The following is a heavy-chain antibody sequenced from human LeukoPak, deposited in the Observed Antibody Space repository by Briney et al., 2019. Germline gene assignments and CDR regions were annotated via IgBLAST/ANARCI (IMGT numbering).Heavy chain of an antibody. V-gene: IGHV3-23*01. CDR1: GFTFSSYA. CDR3: AKDPRYCSSTSCYGTNWFDP. Sequence: GGSLRLSCAASGFTFSSYAMSWVRQAPGKGLEWVSAISGSGGSTYYADPVKGRFTISRDNSKNTLYLQMNSLRAEDTAVYYCAKDPRYCSSTSCYGTNWFDPWGQGTLVTVSS. CDR2: ISGSGGST. J-gene: IGHJ5*02. D-gene: IGHD2-2*01.